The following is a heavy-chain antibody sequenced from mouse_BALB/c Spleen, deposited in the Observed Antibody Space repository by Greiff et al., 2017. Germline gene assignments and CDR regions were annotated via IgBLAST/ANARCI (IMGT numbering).Heavy chain of an antibody. CDR2: ISYSGST. CDR3: ARSGNYAMDY. Sequence: DVKLQESGPGLVKPSQSLSLTCTVTGYSITSDYAWNWIRQFPGNKLEWMGYISYSGSTSYNPSLKSRISITRDTSKNQFFLQLNSVTTEDTATYYCARSGNYAMDYWGQGTSVTVSS. CDR1: GYSITSDYA. J-gene: IGHJ4*01. V-gene: IGHV3-2*02. D-gene: IGHD1-1*01.